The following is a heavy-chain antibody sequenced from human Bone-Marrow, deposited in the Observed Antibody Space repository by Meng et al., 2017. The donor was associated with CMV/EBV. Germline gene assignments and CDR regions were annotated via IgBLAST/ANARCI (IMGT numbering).Heavy chain of an antibody. CDR1: GYTFTDSF. CDR2: INPSGGST. V-gene: IGHV1-46*01. CDR3: ARASDFWSGSKDWFDP. J-gene: IGHJ5*02. D-gene: IGHD3-3*01. Sequence: ASVKVSCKASGYTFTDSFMHWVRQAPRQGLEWMGIINPSGGSTSYTQKFQGRVTMTRDTSTSTVYMELSSLRSEDTAVYYCARASDFWSGSKDWFDPWGQGTLVTVSS.